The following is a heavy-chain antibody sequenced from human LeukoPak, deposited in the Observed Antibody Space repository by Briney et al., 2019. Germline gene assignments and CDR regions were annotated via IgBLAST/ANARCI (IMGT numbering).Heavy chain of an antibody. V-gene: IGHV4-59*11. CDR1: GGSITSHS. CDR3: ARDLVTVTKGFDI. Sequence: PSETLSLTCTVSGGSITSHSWSWIRQPPGKGLEWIGYIFYSGHTNYNPSLRSRVTISVDTSRNQFSLKLRSVTAADTAVYYCARDLVTVTKGFDIWGQGTMVSVSS. D-gene: IGHD4-17*01. CDR2: IFYSGHT. J-gene: IGHJ3*02.